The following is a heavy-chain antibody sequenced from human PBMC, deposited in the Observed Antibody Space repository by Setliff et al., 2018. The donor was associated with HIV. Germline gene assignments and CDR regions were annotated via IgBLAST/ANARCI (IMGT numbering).Heavy chain of an antibody. CDR1: GGSISSGGPGYY. D-gene: IGHD4-17*01. CDR3: AKGAGFYGDYTFDY. J-gene: IGHJ4*02. Sequence: SESLSLTCTVSGGSISSGGPGYYWGWVRQPPGGGLEWIGSVYYSGSTYYNPSLQSRVSISMDASKNKFSLKVTSVTSADTAVYYCAKGAGFYGDYTFDYWGQGNLVTVSS. CDR2: VYYSGST. V-gene: IGHV4-39*07.